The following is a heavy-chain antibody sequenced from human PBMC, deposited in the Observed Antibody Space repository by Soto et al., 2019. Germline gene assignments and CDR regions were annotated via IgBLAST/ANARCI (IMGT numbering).Heavy chain of an antibody. J-gene: IGHJ4*02. CDR2: IYYSGST. CDR1: GGSISSYY. Sequence: SETLSLTCTVSGGSISSYYWSWIRQPPGKGLEWIGYIYYSGSTNYNPSLKSRVTISVDTSKNQFSLKLSSVTAADTAVYFCARLYYDILPGYQPHFDFWGQGTLVTVSS. CDR3: ARLYYDILPGYQPHFDF. V-gene: IGHV4-59*08. D-gene: IGHD3-9*01.